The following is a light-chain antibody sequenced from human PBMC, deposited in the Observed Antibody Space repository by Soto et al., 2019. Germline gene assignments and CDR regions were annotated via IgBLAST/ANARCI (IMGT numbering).Light chain of an antibody. J-gene: IGKJ4*01. CDR1: QSVFYSSNNKNY. Sequence: DIVMTQSPDSLAVSLDERATINCKSSQSVFYSSNNKNYLAWYQQKPGRPPKLLIYWASTRESGVPDRFSGSGSGTDFTLTISGLQAEDVAVYYCQQYYTTPLTFGGGSKVEIK. CDR3: QQYYTTPLT. V-gene: IGKV4-1*01. CDR2: WAS.